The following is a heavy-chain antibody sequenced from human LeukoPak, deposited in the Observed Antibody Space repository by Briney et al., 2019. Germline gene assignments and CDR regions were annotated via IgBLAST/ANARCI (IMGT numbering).Heavy chain of an antibody. CDR2: LWYDGSNE. D-gene: IGHD6-19*01. CDR1: GFTLSSYG. Sequence: GGSLRLSCAVSGFTLSSYGMHWVRQAPGKGLEWVAVLWYDGSNEYYAASVKGRFTISRDSSKNTLYLQMNSLRAEDTAVYYCARLGYGGSGWFFDYWGQGTLVTVSS. J-gene: IGHJ4*02. CDR3: ARLGYGGSGWFFDY. V-gene: IGHV3-33*01.